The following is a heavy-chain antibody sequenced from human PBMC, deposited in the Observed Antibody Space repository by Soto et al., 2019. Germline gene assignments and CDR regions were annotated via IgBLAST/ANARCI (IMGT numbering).Heavy chain of an antibody. CDR2: ISWNSGSI. V-gene: IGHV3-9*01. Sequence: EVQLVESGGGLVRPGRSLRLSCAASGFTFDDYAMHWVRQAPGKGLEWVSGISWNSGSIGYADSVKGRFTISRDNAKNSLYLQMDSLRAEDTALYYCAKDSTISAAGWFDPWGQGTLVTVSS. D-gene: IGHD6-13*01. CDR1: GFTFDDYA. CDR3: AKDSTISAAGWFDP. J-gene: IGHJ5*02.